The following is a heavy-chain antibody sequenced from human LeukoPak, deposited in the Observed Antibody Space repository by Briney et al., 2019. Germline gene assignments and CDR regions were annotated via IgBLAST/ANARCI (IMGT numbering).Heavy chain of an antibody. CDR2: IYYSGST. J-gene: IGHJ5*01. V-gene: IGHV4-59*01. CDR3: ARGVTYYDILTGYYRDEDWFDP. D-gene: IGHD3-9*01. Sequence: SETLSLTCTVSGGSISSYYWSWIRQPPGKGLEWIRYIYYSGSTNYNPSLKSRVTISVDTSKNQFSLKLSSVTAADTAVYYCARGVTYYDILTGYYRDEDWFDPWGQGTLVTVSS. CDR1: GGSISSYY.